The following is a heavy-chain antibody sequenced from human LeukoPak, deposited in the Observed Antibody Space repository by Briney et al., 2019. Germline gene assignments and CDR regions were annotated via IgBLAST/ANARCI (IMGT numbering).Heavy chain of an antibody. CDR1: GGTFSSYA. V-gene: IGHV1-69*04. CDR3: ARGPYYYDSSGYYPFDY. CDR2: IIPILGIA. D-gene: IGHD3-22*01. Sequence: GASVTVSCRASGGTFSSYAISWVRQAPGQGLEGMGRIIPILGIANYAQKFQGRVTITADKSTSTAYMELSSLRSEDTAVYYCARGPYYYDSSGYYPFDYWGQGPLVTVSS. J-gene: IGHJ4*02.